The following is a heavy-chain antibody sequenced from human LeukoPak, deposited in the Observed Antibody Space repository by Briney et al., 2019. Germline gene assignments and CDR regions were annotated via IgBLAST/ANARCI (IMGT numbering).Heavy chain of an antibody. D-gene: IGHD5-18*01. CDR1: GGSISSSSYY. V-gene: IGHV4-39*01. CDR3: AKGAGGFSYYNWFDP. CDR2: IYYSGST. J-gene: IGHJ5*02. Sequence: SETLSLTCTVSGGSISSSSYYWGWIRQPPGKGLEWIGSIYYSGSTYYNPSLKSRVTISVDTSKNQFSLKLSSVTAADTAVYYCAKGAGGFSYYNWFDPWGQGTLVTVSS.